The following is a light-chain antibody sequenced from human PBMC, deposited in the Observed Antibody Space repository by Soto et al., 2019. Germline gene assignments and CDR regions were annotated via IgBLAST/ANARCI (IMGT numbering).Light chain of an antibody. V-gene: IGLV6-57*01. CDR1: SGSIASNY. Sequence: NFMLTQPHSVSESPGKTVIISCTRSSGSIASNYVQWYQQRPGSSPTTVIYEDNQRPSGVPDRFSGSIDSSSNSASLTISGLETEDEADYYCQSYDATHQVFGGGTKVTVL. J-gene: IGLJ3*02. CDR2: EDN. CDR3: QSYDATHQV.